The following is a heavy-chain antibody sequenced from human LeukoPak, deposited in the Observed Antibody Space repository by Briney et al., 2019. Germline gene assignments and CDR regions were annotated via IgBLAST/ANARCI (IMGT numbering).Heavy chain of an antibody. V-gene: IGHV1-2*02. CDR1: GYTFTGYY. Sequence: ASVKVSCKASGYTFTGYYLHWVRQAPGQGLEWMGWINANHGGTNYAQQFQGRVTMTRDTSISTAYMELSRLRSDDAAVYYCARHRDFDSTGYYYPLCDYWGQGTLVTVSS. CDR2: INANHGGT. D-gene: IGHD3-22*01. CDR3: ARHRDFDSTGYYYPLCDY. J-gene: IGHJ4*02.